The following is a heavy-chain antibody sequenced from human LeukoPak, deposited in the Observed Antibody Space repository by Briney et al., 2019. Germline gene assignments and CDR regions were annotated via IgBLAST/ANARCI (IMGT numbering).Heavy chain of an antibody. CDR1: GGSISSYY. J-gene: IGHJ4*02. Sequence: QPSETLSLTCTVSGGSISSYYWSWIRQPPGKGLEWIGYIYYSGSTNYNPSLKSRVTISVDTSKSQFSLKLSSVTAADTAVYYCASHYYDSSGVDYWGQGTLVTVSS. CDR2: IYYSGST. D-gene: IGHD3-22*01. CDR3: ASHYYDSSGVDY. V-gene: IGHV4-59*01.